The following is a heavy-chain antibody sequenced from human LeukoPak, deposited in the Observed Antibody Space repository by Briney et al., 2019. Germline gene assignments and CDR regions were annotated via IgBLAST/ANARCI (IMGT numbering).Heavy chain of an antibody. CDR3: AREAGSFDY. V-gene: IGHV3-23*01. CDR2: ITSSGGST. Sequence: GGSLRLSCAASQFIFSTYAMSWVRQAPGKGLEWVSGITSSGGSTYYADSVKGRFTVSRDKSKNTLYLQMNSLRAEDTAVYYCAREAGSFDYWGQGTLVTVSS. D-gene: IGHD6-19*01. J-gene: IGHJ4*02. CDR1: QFIFSTYA.